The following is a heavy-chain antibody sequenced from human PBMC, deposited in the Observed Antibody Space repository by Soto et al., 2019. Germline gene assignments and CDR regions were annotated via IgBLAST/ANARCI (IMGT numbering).Heavy chain of an antibody. D-gene: IGHD2-2*01. CDR3: AGRCDGTNCLAHFDY. CDR2: IIPIFGTP. J-gene: IGHJ4*02. V-gene: IGHV1-69*06. CDR1: GGTFNNYV. Sequence: SVKVSCKASGGTFNNYVINWVRQAPGQGLEWMAGIIPIFGTPNYAQKFQGRVTITADKSTSTAYMELNSLRSEDTAVYYCAGRCDGTNCLAHFDYWGQGTLVTVPQ.